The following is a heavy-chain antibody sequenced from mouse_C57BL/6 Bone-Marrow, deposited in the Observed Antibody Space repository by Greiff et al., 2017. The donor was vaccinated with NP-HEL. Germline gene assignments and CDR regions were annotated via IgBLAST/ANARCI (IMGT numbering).Heavy chain of an antibody. CDR2: IYPGDGDT. CDR1: GYAFSSYW. V-gene: IGHV1-80*01. D-gene: IGHD2-5*01. Sequence: VQLQQSGAELVKPGASVKISCKASGYAFSSYWMNWVKQRPGKGLEWIGQIYPGDGDTNYNGKFKGKATLTADKSSSTAYMQLSSLTSEDSAVYFCARKGKLYYSNPYAMDYWGQGTSVTVSS. J-gene: IGHJ4*01. CDR3: ARKGKLYYSNPYAMDY.